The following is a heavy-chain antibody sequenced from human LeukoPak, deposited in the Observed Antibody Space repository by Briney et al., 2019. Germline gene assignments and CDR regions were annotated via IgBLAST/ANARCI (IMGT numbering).Heavy chain of an antibody. Sequence: GGSLRLSCAASGFTFEDYTMHWVRQAPGKGLEWVSLITWDGAGTHYTDSVKGRFTISRDNNKESLYLEMKSLRPEDTAVYYCKKEMGRSGDKAFDRWGPGQMVTVS. CDR3: KKEMGRSGDKAFDR. D-gene: IGHD1-26*01. CDR2: ITWDGAGT. V-gene: IGHV3-43*01. J-gene: IGHJ3*02. CDR1: GFTFEDYT.